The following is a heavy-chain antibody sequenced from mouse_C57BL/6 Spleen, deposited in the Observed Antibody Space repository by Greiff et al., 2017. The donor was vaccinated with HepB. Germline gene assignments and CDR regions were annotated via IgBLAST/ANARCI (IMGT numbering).Heavy chain of an antibody. J-gene: IGHJ2*01. CDR3: TDTTVVATGGFDY. V-gene: IGHV1-15*01. Sequence: VQLQQSGAELVRPGASVTLSCKASGYTFTDYEMHWVKQTPVHGLEWIGAIDPETGGTAYNQKFKGKAILTADKSSSTAYMELRSLTSEDSAVYYCTDTTVVATGGFDYWGQGTTLTVSS. CDR2: IDPETGGT. CDR1: GYTFTDYE. D-gene: IGHD1-1*01.